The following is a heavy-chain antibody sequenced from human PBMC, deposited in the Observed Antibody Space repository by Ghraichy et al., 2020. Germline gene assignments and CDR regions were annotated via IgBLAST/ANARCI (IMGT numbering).Heavy chain of an antibody. CDR3: ARHALSTSGGRDYDY. CDR2: IHYSGRT. D-gene: IGHD1-1*01. V-gene: IGHV4-59*08. CDR1: GGPISGYY. J-gene: IGHJ4*02. Sequence: SETLSLTCTVSGGPISGYYWSWIRQTPGKGLEWIGYIHYSGRTNYNPSFWRRVAMSVDTSRNHFSLHLNSVTAADTAVYFCARHALSTSGGRDYDYWGQGTLVTVSS.